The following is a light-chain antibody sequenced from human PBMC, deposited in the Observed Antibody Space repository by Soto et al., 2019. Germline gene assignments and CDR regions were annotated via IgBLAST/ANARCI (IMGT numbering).Light chain of an antibody. CDR2: EVR. J-gene: IGLJ2*01. CDR1: SSDVGGYNY. V-gene: IGLV2-14*01. Sequence: QSALTQPASVSGSPGQSITISCTGTSSDVGGYNYVSWYQQRPGKAPKLLIYEVRDRPSGVSSRFSGSKSGNTASLTISGLQAEDEGDYYCGSHTSLATHVLFGGGTKLTVL. CDR3: GSHTSLATHVL.